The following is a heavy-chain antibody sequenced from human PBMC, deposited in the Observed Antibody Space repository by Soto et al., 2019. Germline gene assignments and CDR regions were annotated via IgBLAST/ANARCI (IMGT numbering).Heavy chain of an antibody. Sequence: QVQLQESGPGLVKPSETLSLTCTVSGGSINSYYWSWVRQPPGKGLEWIGYISYSGYTNYNPSLQSRVTMSVDTSKNQFSLKLRFVTAADTAVYYCVREALAEWERHFDYWGQGTLVTVSS. V-gene: IGHV4-59*01. D-gene: IGHD1-26*01. CDR2: ISYSGYT. J-gene: IGHJ4*02. CDR1: GGSINSYY. CDR3: VREALAEWERHFDY.